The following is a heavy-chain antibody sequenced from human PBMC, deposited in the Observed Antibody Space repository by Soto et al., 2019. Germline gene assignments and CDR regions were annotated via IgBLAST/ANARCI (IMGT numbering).Heavy chain of an antibody. Sequence: EVQLVESGGGLVQPGGSLRLSCAASGFTFDTLWMTWVRQAPGKGLEWVAIIKQDGSDKRYADSVKGRFTISRDNTKNSLFLQLNSLRAEDTAMYFCAGGTGWVFNFWGQGTQVAVSS. CDR3: AGGTGWVFNF. V-gene: IGHV3-7*03. J-gene: IGHJ4*02. CDR1: GFTFDTLW. CDR2: IKQDGSDK. D-gene: IGHD6-19*01.